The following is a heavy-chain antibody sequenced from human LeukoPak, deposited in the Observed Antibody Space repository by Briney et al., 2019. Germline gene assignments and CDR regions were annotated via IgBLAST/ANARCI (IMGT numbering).Heavy chain of an antibody. Sequence: ASVKVSCKASGYTFTSYYMHWVRQAPGQGLEWMGIINASGGSTSYAQKFQGRVTMTRDTSTSTVYMELSSLRSEDTAVYYCARSGTHDAFDIWGQGTMVTVSS. CDR2: INASGGST. D-gene: IGHD1-1*01. CDR1: GYTFTSYY. V-gene: IGHV1-46*01. J-gene: IGHJ3*02. CDR3: ARSGTHDAFDI.